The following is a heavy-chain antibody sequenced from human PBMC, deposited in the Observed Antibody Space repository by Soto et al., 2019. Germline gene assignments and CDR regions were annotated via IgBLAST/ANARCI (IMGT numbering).Heavy chain of an antibody. CDR3: ARSPGYCSSTSCYPDFDY. CDR2: IYPGDSDT. J-gene: IGHJ4*02. V-gene: IGHV5-51*01. CDR1: GYSFTSYW. Sequence: GESLKISCKGSGYSFTSYWIGWVRQMPGKGLEWMGIIYPGDSDTRYSPSFQGQVTISADKSISTAYLQWSSLKASDTAMYYCARSPGYCSSTSCYPDFDYWGQGTLVTVSS. D-gene: IGHD2-2*03.